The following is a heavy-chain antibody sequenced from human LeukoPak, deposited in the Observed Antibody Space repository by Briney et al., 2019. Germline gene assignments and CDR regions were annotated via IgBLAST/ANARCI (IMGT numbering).Heavy chain of an antibody. Sequence: IIYPGDSDTRYSPSFQGQVTISADKSISTAYLQWSSLKASDTAMYYCARGGIAVAGTVADYWGQGTLVTVSS. D-gene: IGHD6-19*01. V-gene: IGHV5-51*01. CDR2: IYPGDSDT. CDR3: ARGGIAVAGTVADY. J-gene: IGHJ4*02.